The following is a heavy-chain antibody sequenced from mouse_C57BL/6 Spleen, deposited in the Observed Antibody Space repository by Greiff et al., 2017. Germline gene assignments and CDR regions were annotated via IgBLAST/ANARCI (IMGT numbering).Heavy chain of an antibody. CDR1: GYSITSGYD. D-gene: IGHD2-3*01. CDR3: ARDGGYYAWFAY. CDR2: ISYSGST. J-gene: IGHJ3*01. V-gene: IGHV3-1*01. Sequence: EVQLQESGPGMVKPSQSLSLTCTVTGYSITSGYDWHWIRHFPGNKLEWMGYISYSGSTNYNPSLKSRISITHDTSKNHFFLKLNSVTTEDTATYYCARDGGYYAWFAYWGQGTLVTVSA.